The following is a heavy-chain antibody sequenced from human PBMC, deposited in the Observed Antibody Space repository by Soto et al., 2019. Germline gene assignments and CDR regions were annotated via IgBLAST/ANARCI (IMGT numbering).Heavy chain of an antibody. V-gene: IGHV3-30*03. CDR1: GFTFHGYG. D-gene: IGHD6-13*01. CDR2: LANDESDQ. CDR3: ARSIGGSSYYPPDY. J-gene: IGHJ4*02. Sequence: QVQLVESGGGVVQPGGSLRLSCAASGFTFHGYGMHWVRQSPGEGLEWVAVLANDESDQYFADSVKGRFTISRDNSKNTRYLQVDSLRPEDTAVYYCARSIGGSSYYPPDYWGQGTLVTVSS.